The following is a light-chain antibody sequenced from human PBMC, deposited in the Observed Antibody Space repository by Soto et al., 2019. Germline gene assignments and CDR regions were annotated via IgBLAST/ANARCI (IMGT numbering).Light chain of an antibody. V-gene: IGKV3-20*01. Sequence: EIVLTQSPGTLSLYPGERATLSCRASQSVRNNFLVWYQQKAGQAPRRLIFGASIPANGIPDRFSGSGSGTDFTLTISSLEPADFAVYYCQQYGSSPTTFGQWTRRAIK. J-gene: IGKJ5*01. CDR1: QSVRNNF. CDR2: GAS. CDR3: QQYGSSPTT.